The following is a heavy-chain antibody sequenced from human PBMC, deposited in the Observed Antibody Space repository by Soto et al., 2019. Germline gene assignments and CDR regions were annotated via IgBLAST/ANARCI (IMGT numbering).Heavy chain of an antibody. CDR2: IFYSGTT. Sequence: QVQLQESGPGLVKPSETLSLTCGVSGGSISNYFWSWIRQPPGKGLEWIGYIFYSGTTNYNPSLKGRVTMSVDTSNNRFPLKLTSVTAADTAVYYCARGRGGTYDAFNIWGQGTMVTVSS. CDR3: ARGRGGTYDAFNI. CDR1: GGSISNYF. D-gene: IGHD1-26*01. V-gene: IGHV4-59*01. J-gene: IGHJ3*02.